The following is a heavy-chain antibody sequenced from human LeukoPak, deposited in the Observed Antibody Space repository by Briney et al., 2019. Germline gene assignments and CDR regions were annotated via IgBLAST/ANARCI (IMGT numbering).Heavy chain of an antibody. CDR3: ARVFRTLGILYYFDY. CDR1: GFTFSSYW. D-gene: IGHD1-14*01. J-gene: IGHJ4*02. V-gene: IGHV3-7*01. Sequence: GGSLRLSCAASGFTFSSYWMSWVRQAPGKGLEWVANIKQDGSEKYYVDSVKGRFTISRDNAKNSLYLQMNSLRAEDTAVYYCARVFRTLGILYYFDYWGQGTLVTVSS. CDR2: IKQDGSEK.